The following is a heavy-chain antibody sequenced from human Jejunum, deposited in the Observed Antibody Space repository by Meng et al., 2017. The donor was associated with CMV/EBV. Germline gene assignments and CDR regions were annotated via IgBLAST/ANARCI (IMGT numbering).Heavy chain of an antibody. D-gene: IGHD2-2*01. J-gene: IGHJ4*02. Sequence: SHYSKNGVRQAPGKGLEWISFISSSSGTIYYADSVKGRFTTSRDNAKNSLYLQMNSLRAEDTAVYYCAREGCTSTTCYPLSDVYLWGQGTLVTVSS. CDR1: SHYS. V-gene: IGHV3-48*04. CDR2: ISSSSGTI. CDR3: AREGCTSTTCYPLSDVYL.